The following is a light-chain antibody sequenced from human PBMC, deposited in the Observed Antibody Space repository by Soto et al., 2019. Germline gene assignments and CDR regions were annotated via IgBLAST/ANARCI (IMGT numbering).Light chain of an antibody. CDR3: SSYTSSSTLSYV. CDR2: EVS. J-gene: IGLJ1*01. Sequence: QSALTQPPSASGSPGQSVTISCTGTSSDVGGYNYVSWYQQHPGKAPKLMIYEVSNRPSGVSNRFSGSKSGNTASLTISGRQAEDEADYSCSSYTSSSTLSYVFGTGTKVTVL. CDR1: SSDVGGYNY. V-gene: IGLV2-14*01.